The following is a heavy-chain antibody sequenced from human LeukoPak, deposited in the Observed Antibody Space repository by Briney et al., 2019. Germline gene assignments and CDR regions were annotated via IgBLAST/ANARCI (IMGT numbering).Heavy chain of an antibody. J-gene: IGHJ4*02. CDR2: IYSGGST. D-gene: IGHD3-22*01. V-gene: IGHV3-53*01. CDR3: ARGKMYYYDSSGYDFDY. CDR1: GFTVSSNY. Sequence: GGSLRLSCAASGFTVSSNYMSWVRQAPGKGPEWVSVIYSGGSTYYADSVKGRFTISRDNSKNTLYLQMNSLRAEDTAVYYCARGKMYYYDSSGYDFDYWGQGTLVTVSS.